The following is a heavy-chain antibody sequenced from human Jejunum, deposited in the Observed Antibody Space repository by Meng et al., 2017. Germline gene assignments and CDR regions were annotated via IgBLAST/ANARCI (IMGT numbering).Heavy chain of an antibody. D-gene: IGHD4-17*01. J-gene: IGHJ5*02. CDR3: ARYRYGDP. CDR1: GGSVSDYY. CDR2: IDDRGTA. Sequence: SETLSLTCSVSGGSVSDYYWSWFRQSPEKGLEWLGFIDDRGTADYSPSLRSRVTMSIDTSKNQLSLKVTSVTAADTAIYYCARYRYGDPWGQGTLVTVSS. V-gene: IGHV4-59*02.